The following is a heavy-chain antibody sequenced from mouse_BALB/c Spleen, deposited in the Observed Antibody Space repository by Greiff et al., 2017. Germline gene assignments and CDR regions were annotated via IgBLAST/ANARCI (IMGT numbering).Heavy chain of an antibody. J-gene: IGHJ3*01. V-gene: IGHV1-12*01. Sequence: QVQLQQPGAELVKPGASVKMSCKASGYTFTSYNMHWVKQTPGQGLEWIGAIYPGNGDTSYNQKFKGKATLTADKSSSTAYMQLSSLTSEDSAVYYCAREGLRRGFAYWGQGTLVTVSA. CDR3: AREGLRRGFAY. CDR2: IYPGNGDT. D-gene: IGHD2-4*01. CDR1: GYTFTSYN.